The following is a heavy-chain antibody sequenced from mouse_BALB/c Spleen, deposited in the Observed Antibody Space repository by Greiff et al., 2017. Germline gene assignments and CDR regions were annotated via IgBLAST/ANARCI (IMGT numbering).Heavy chain of an antibody. CDR1: GFTFSSYA. Sequence: EVKLVESGGGLVKPGGSLKLSCAASGFTFSSYAMSWVRQSPEKRLEWVAEISSGGSYTYYPDTVTGRFTISRDNAKNTLYLEMSSLRSEDTAMYYCARAYGKRTPFAYWGQGTLVTVSA. CDR3: ARAYGKRTPFAY. CDR2: ISSGGSYT. J-gene: IGHJ3*01. D-gene: IGHD2-1*01. V-gene: IGHV5-9-4*01.